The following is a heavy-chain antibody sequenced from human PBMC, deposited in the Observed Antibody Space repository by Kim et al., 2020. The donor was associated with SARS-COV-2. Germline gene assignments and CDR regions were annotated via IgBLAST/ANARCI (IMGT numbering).Heavy chain of an antibody. J-gene: IGHJ4*02. CDR3: ARAHRYCSGGSCAPGPFDY. V-gene: IGHV1-46*01. Sequence: ASVKVSCKASGYTFTSYYMHWVRQAPGQGLEWMGIINPSGGSTSYAQKFQGRVTMTRDTSTSTLYMELSSLRSEDTAVYYCARAHRYCSGGSCAPGPFDYWGQGTLVTVSS. D-gene: IGHD2-15*01. CDR1: GYTFTSYY. CDR2: INPSGGST.